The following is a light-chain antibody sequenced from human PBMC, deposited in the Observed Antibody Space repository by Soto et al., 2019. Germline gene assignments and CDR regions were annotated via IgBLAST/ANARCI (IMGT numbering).Light chain of an antibody. CDR3: SSYTSSSTGV. Sequence: QSALTQPASVSGSPGLSITISCTGTSSDVGGYNYVSWYQQHPGKAPKLMIYDVDNRPSGVSNRFSGSKSGNTASLTISGLQAEDEADYYCSSYTSSSTGVFGTGTKLTVL. CDR1: SSDVGGYNY. V-gene: IGLV2-14*01. CDR2: DVD. J-gene: IGLJ1*01.